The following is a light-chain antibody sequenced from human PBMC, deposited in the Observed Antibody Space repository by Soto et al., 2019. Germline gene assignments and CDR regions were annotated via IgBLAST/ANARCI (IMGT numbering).Light chain of an antibody. CDR3: QRFSRTTLT. CDR1: QSVLYSSNNKNY. Sequence: DIVLTQSPDSLAVSLGERATINCKSSQSVLYSSNNKNYLAWYQQKPGQPPKLLIYWASTRESVVPDQFSGSESETDIILTISSPLTEVVAVYYCQRFSRTTLTFGGESKVEIK. V-gene: IGKV4-1*01. CDR2: WAS. J-gene: IGKJ4*01.